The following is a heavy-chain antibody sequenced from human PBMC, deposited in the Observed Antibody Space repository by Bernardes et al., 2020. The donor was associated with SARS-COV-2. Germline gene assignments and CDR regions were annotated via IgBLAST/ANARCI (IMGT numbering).Heavy chain of an antibody. Sequence: ASVKVSCEASGYSLTNYYMHWVRQAPGQGLEWMGTVNTGGGATKYARNFQDRVSMTLDTSTRTIYMDRGSLTSEDTAIYYCAREKVGTEYFDFWGQGTLVTVSS. CDR3: AREKVGTEYFDF. CDR1: GYSLTNYY. D-gene: IGHD1-1*01. CDR2: VNTGGGAT. V-gene: IGHV1-46*01. J-gene: IGHJ4*02.